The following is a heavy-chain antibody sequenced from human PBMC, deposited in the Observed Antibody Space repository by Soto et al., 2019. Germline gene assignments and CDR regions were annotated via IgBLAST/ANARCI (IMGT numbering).Heavy chain of an antibody. CDR1: GGSFSGYY. Sequence: SETLSLTCAAYGGSFSGYYWSWIRQPPGKGLEWIGKINHSGSTNYNPSLKSRVTISVDTSKNQFSLKLSSVTAADTAVYYCARGGIQLWFIIRAFDIWGQGTMATASS. D-gene: IGHD5-18*01. CDR2: INHSGST. J-gene: IGHJ3*02. V-gene: IGHV4-34*01. CDR3: ARGGIQLWFIIRAFDI.